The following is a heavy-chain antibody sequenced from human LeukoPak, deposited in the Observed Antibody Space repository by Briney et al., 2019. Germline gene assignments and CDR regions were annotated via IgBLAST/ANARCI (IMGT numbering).Heavy chain of an antibody. D-gene: IGHD4-17*01. Sequence: SETLSLTCSVSGVSANTYYWSWIRQSPGRGLEWIGYVYYSVNPNHNPSLKSRVTMSVDTSKNQFSLKLSSVTAADTAVYYCARPIYGDYQAFDIWGQGTMVTVSS. J-gene: IGHJ3*02. CDR1: GVSANTYY. CDR3: ARPIYGDYQAFDI. CDR2: VYYSVNP. V-gene: IGHV4-59*02.